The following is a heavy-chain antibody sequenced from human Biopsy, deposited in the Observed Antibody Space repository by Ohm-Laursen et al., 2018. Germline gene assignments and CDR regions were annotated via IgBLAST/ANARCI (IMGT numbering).Heavy chain of an antibody. Sequence: ASVKVSCKASGFTFTSYGFTWVRQAPGQGLEWMGWISAYNGVTKYAQNLQGRVTMTRDTSKSTVYMELSSLRSADTAVYFCARNTGWYGDLYYFDYWGQGTLVTVSS. CDR3: ARNTGWYGDLYYFDY. V-gene: IGHV1-18*01. J-gene: IGHJ4*02. D-gene: IGHD6-19*01. CDR1: GFTFTSYG. CDR2: ISAYNGVT.